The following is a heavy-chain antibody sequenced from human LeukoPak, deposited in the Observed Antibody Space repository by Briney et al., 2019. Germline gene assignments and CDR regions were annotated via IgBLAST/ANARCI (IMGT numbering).Heavy chain of an antibody. V-gene: IGHV3-53*01. CDR2: IYSGGAT. J-gene: IGHJ4*02. D-gene: IGHD3-22*01. CDR3: ARERDSSGYILAY. Sequence: GGSLRLSCAASGFTVSSKYMSWVRRAPGKGLEWVSVIYSGGATYYADSVKGRSTVSRDNSKNTVYLQMNSLRAEDTAIYYCARERDSSGYILAYWGQGTLVTVSS. CDR1: GFTVSSKY.